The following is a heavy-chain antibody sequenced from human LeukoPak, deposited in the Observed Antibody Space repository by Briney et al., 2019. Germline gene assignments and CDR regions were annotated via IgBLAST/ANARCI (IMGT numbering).Heavy chain of an antibody. CDR3: AREGYSSSCDY. J-gene: IGHJ4*02. V-gene: IGHV3-48*01. CDR2: ISSSSSTI. CDR1: GFTFSSYS. Sequence: GGSLRLSCAASGFTFSSYSMNWVRQAPGKGLEWVSYISSSSSTIYYADSVKGRFTISRDNAKNSLYLQMNSLRAEDTAVYYCAREGYSSSCDYWGQGTLVTVSS. D-gene: IGHD6-13*01.